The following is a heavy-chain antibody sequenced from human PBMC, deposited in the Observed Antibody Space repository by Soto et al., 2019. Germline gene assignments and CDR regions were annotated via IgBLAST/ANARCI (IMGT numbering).Heavy chain of an antibody. D-gene: IGHD3-10*01. CDR3: ARGRLTYYGSGAGGFDP. Sequence: QVQLQESGPGLVKPSETLSLTCTVSGGSVSSGSYYWSWIRQPPGKGLEWIGYIYYSGSTNYNPSLKSRVTISVDTSKNQFALKLSSVTAADTAVYYCARGRLTYYGSGAGGFDPWGQGTLVTVSS. CDR2: IYYSGST. CDR1: GGSVSSGSYY. J-gene: IGHJ5*02. V-gene: IGHV4-61*01.